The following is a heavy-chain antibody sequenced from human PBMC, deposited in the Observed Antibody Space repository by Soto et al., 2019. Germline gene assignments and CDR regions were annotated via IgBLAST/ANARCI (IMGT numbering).Heavy chain of an antibody. J-gene: IGHJ4*02. CDR3: AREFAGSYNFDY. CDR1: GYTFTAYH. V-gene: IGHV1-46*01. Sequence: GASVKVSCKASGYTFTAYHMHWVRQAPGQGPEWMGIIDVTRGTTNYAQKFQGRVTMTRDTSTSTVYMDLSSLRSEDTAVYYCAREFAGSYNFDYWGQGTPVTVSS. CDR2: IDVTRGTT. D-gene: IGHD3-10*01.